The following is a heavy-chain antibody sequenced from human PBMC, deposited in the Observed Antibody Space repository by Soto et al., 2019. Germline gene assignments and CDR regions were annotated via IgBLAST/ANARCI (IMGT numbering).Heavy chain of an antibody. CDR3: ARAPYYDVFLDY. V-gene: IGHV3-7*03. D-gene: IGHD3-16*01. CDR2: IRQDGNEK. J-gene: IGHJ4*02. CDR1: GFILSNYW. Sequence: DVQLEESGGGLVQPGGSMRLSCAASGFILSNYWMVWVRQAPGKGLEWVANIRQDGNEKYYVGSVRGRFTISRDNTRNLVSLQMNRLRAEDTAVYYFARAPYYDVFLDYWGQGSPVTVSS.